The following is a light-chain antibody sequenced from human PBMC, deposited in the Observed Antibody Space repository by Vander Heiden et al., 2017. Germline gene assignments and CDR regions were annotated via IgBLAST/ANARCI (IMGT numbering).Light chain of an antibody. CDR3: QQYDKWPPIT. CDR1: QSVSNN. CDR2: GAS. V-gene: IGKV3-15*01. Sequence: EIVMRQSPDILSVSPGERVTLSCRASQSVSNNLAWYQQKPGQAPRLLIHGASTRATGVPARFSGRGSGTEFTLTISSLQSEDFAVYYCQQYDKWPPITLGQGTRLDIK. J-gene: IGKJ5*01.